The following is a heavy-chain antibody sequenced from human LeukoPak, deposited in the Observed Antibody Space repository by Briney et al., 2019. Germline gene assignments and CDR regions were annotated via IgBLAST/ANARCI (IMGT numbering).Heavy chain of an antibody. CDR3: ARVYCSSASCYRRWFDP. D-gene: IGHD2-2*01. J-gene: IGHJ5*02. CDR2: IYYSGST. V-gene: IGHV4-59*11. CDR1: GGSISSHY. Sequence: SETLSLTCTVSGGSISSHYWSWIRQPPGKGLEWIGYIYYSGSTNYNPSLKSRVTISVDTSRNQFSLKLSSVTAADTAVYYCARVYCSSASCYRRWFDPWGLGTLVTVSS.